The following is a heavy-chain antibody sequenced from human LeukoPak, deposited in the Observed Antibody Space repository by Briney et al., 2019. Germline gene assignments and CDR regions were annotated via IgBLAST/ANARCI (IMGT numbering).Heavy chain of an antibody. CDR1: GGSISSSSYS. CDR3: ATGGYFDY. CDR2: IYYSGST. J-gene: IGHJ4*02. V-gene: IGHV4-39*01. Sequence: PSETLSLTCTVSGGSISSSSYSWGWIRQPPGKGLEWIGSIYYSGSTYYNPSLKSRVTISVDTSKNQFSLKLSSVTAADTAVYYCATGGYFDYWGQGTLVTVSS. D-gene: IGHD3-10*01.